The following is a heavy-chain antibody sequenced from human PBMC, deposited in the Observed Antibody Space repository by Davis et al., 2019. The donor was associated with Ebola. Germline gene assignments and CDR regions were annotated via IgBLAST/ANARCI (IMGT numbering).Heavy chain of an antibody. CDR3: ARGSYSSPYAMDV. CDR2: INPNSGGT. CDR1: GYTFTGYY. J-gene: IGHJ6*02. Sequence: ASVKVSCQASGYTFTGYYMHWVRQAPGQGLEWMGRINPNSGGTNYAQKFQGGVTMTRDTSISTAYMELSRLRSDDTVVYYCARGSYSSPYAMDVWGQGTTVTVSS. V-gene: IGHV1-2*05. D-gene: IGHD4-11*01.